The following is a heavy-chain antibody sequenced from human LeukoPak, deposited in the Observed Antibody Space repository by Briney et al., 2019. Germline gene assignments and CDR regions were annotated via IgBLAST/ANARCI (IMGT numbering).Heavy chain of an antibody. CDR3: ARDGQLWSPFDY. V-gene: IGHV3-21*01. J-gene: IGHJ4*02. D-gene: IGHD5-18*01. CDR2: ISSSSSYI. CDR1: GFTFSSYS. Sequence: GGSLRLSCAASGFTFSSYSMNWVRQAPGKGLEWVSSISSSSSYIYYVDSVKGRFTISRDNAKNSLYLQMNSLRAEDTAVYYCARDGQLWSPFDYWGQGTLVTVSS.